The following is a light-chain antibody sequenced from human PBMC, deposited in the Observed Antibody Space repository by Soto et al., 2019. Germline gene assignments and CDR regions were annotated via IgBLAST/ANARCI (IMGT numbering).Light chain of an antibody. Sequence: QSVLTQPASVSGSPGQSITISCTGSNSDLGAYNYVSWYQQHPTKVPKLILFDINNRPSGVSTRFSGSKSGNTASLTISGLQAEDEAEYFCASYTSSGTLLFGGGTKLTVL. J-gene: IGLJ2*01. V-gene: IGLV2-14*03. CDR3: ASYTSSGTLL. CDR2: DIN. CDR1: NSDLGAYNY.